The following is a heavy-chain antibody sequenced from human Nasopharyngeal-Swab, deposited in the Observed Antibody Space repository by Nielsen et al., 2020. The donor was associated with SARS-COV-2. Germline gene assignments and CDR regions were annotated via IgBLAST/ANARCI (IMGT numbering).Heavy chain of an antibody. CDR1: GFTFSTYS. J-gene: IGHJ3*02. D-gene: IGHD2-15*01. CDR3: ARGDIVVVVAAGHDAFDI. V-gene: IGHV3-21*01. CDR2: ISSSSSYI. Sequence: ETLSLTCAASGFTFSTYSMNWVRQAPGKGPEWVSSISSSSSYIYYADSVKGRFTISRDNAKNSLYLQMNSLRAEDTAVYYCARGDIVVVVAAGHDAFDIWGQGTMVTVSS.